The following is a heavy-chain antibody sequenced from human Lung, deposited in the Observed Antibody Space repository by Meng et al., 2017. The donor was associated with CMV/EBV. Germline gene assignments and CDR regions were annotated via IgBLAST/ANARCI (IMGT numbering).Heavy chain of an antibody. CDR2: MIPKSGGA. CDR3: AREGLVGDLRYFDL. V-gene: IGHV1-2*02. Sequence: QSGAEARKLGASVKVSFKGSGAGSTDNHINWLRQAPGQGLEWMGEMIPKSGGANYAQKFQGRVTMTRDTSISTAYMELSRLRSDDTAVYYCAREGLVGDLRYFDLWGRGTLVTVSS. J-gene: IGHJ2*01. D-gene: IGHD3-16*01. CDR1: GAGSTDNH.